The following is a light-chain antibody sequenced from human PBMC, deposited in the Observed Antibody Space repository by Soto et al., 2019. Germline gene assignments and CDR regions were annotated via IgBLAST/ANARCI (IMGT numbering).Light chain of an antibody. CDR2: GAS. V-gene: IGKV3-20*01. Sequence: EIVLTQSPGTLSLSPGERATLSCRASQTVSSSYLAWYQQKPGQAPRLLIYGASSRATGIPDRFRGSGSGIDFTLTISRLEPEDFAVYYCQQYGSSPPITFGGGTKVDIK. J-gene: IGKJ4*01. CDR3: QQYGSSPPIT. CDR1: QTVSSSY.